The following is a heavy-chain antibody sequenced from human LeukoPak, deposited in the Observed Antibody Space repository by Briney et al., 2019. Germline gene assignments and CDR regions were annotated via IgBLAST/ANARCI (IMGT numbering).Heavy chain of an antibody. D-gene: IGHD6-25*01. CDR1: GYSISSGYY. J-gene: IGHJ4*02. Sequence: PSETVSLTCAVSGYSISSGYYWGWIRQPPGKGLEWIGSIYHSGSTYYNPSLKSRVTISVDTSKNQFSLKLSSVTAADTAVYYCARLVHFGGYPGYFDYWGQGTLVTVSS. V-gene: IGHV4-38-2*01. CDR3: ARLVHFGGYPGYFDY. CDR2: IYHSGST.